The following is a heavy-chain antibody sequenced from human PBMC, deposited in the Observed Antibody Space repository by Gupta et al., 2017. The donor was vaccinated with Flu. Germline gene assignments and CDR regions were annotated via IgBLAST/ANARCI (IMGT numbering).Heavy chain of an antibody. V-gene: IGHV3-30*18. CDR2: VSFDGSKS. CDR3: AKDLSYSTTWMWFDP. Sequence: VASGGAVVLPGTSLPLSCSVSGFFLSSSCMHWARPTTGKGLEWLAFVSFDGSKSYYADSVKGRFTISRDNSANKLFLRLTSLRGDDTGVYYCAKDLSYSTTWMWFDPRGEGTPVTVSS. J-gene: IGHJ5*02. CDR1: GFFLSSSC. D-gene: IGHD2/OR15-2a*01.